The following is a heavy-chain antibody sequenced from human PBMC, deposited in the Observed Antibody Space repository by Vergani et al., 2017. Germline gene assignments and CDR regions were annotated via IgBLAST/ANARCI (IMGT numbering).Heavy chain of an antibody. J-gene: IGHJ4*01. CDR2: ISGPGLST. V-gene: IGHV3-23*04. CDR3: VKEKIDLGSYFFDS. CDR1: GFPFSDYG. D-gene: IGHD2/OR15-2a*01. Sequence: VQLVESGGGEVQPGRSLRLSCSAAGFPFSDYGVHWVRQAPGKGLEWVSSISGPGLSTYYAASVKGRFSISRDNSKNTVFLQMHSLRAEDTAIYYCVKEKIDLGSYFFDSWGHGILVTVSS.